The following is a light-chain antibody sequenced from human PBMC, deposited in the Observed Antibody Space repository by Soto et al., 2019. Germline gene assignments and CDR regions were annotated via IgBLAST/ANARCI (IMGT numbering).Light chain of an antibody. V-gene: IGKV1-39*01. CDR3: QQRSNWPPIT. Sequence: EIKMDQSPSSLSASIGDRVTITCRASQSISTYLNWYQQKPGKAPKLLIYVASSLQSGVPSRFSGSGSGTDFTLTISSLEPEDFAVYYCQQRSNWPPITFGQGTLLEVK. J-gene: IGKJ5*01. CDR1: QSISTY. CDR2: VAS.